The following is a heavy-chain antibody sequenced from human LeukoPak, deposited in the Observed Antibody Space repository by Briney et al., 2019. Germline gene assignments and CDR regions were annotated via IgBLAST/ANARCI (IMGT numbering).Heavy chain of an antibody. V-gene: IGHV3-13*01. CDR3: ARGGREGCSSSTYFDY. D-gene: IGHD6-6*01. CDR1: GFTFSSYD. J-gene: IGHJ4*02. Sequence: GGSLRLSCAASGFTFSSYDMHWVRHATGKGLEWVSAIGTAGDTYYPGSVKGRFTISRENAKNSLYLQMNSLRAGDTAVYYCARGGREGCSSSTYFDYWGQGTLVTVSS. CDR2: IGTAGDT.